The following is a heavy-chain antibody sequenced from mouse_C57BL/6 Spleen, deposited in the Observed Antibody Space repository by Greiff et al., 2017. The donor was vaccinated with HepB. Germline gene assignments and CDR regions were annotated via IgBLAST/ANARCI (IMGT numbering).Heavy chain of an antibody. Sequence: EVKLMESEGGLVQPGSSMKLSCTASGFTFSDYYMAWVRQVPEKGLEWVANINYDGSSTYYLDSLKSRFIISRDNAKNILYLQMSSLKSEDTATYYCARDRDYGDFDYWGQGTTLTVSS. CDR2: INYDGSST. CDR1: GFTFSDYY. J-gene: IGHJ2*01. CDR3: ARDRDYGDFDY. V-gene: IGHV5-16*01. D-gene: IGHD2-4*01.